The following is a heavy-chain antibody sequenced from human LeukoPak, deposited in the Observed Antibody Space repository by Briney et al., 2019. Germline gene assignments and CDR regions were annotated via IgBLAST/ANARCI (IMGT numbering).Heavy chain of an antibody. CDR3: AREAKTYYYDSSGYYEYYFDY. Sequence: GGSLRLSCAASGFTFSFYGMSWVRQSPGKGLEWVSAVSGSGGSTYYADSVKGRFTISRDNSKNTLYLQMNSLRAEDTAVYYCAREAKTYYYDSSGYYEYYFDYWGQGTLVTVSS. D-gene: IGHD3-22*01. V-gene: IGHV3-23*01. CDR1: GFTFSFYG. CDR2: VSGSGGST. J-gene: IGHJ4*02.